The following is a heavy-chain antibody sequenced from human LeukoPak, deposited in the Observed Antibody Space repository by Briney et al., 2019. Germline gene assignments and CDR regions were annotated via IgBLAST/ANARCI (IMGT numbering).Heavy chain of an antibody. J-gene: IGHJ4*02. CDR2: ISGDSTYI. CDR3: ARVSGRLERQSDLDY. Sequence: GRSLRLSCAANAFTFASYSISWVRQAPGKWREWVSSISGDSTYIYNACSVKGRFTISRDNAQASLYLQMISMRADDAAVYYCARVSGRLERQSDLDYWGQGTLVIVSS. V-gene: IGHV3-21*01. CDR1: AFTFASYS. D-gene: IGHD1-1*01.